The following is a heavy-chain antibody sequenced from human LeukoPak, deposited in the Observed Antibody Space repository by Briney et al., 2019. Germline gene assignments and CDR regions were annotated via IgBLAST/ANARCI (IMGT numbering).Heavy chain of an antibody. CDR3: ARPANGGMATPFDY. V-gene: IGHV5-51*01. D-gene: IGHD5-24*01. CDR1: GYSFSNYW. CDR2: IYPDESQT. Sequence: GESLKISCEGSGYSFSNYWIGWVRQMPGKGLEWMGSIYPDESQTRYRPSFQGQVTISADKSISTAYLQWSSLKASDTAMYYCARPANGGMATPFDYWGQGTLVTVSS. J-gene: IGHJ4*02.